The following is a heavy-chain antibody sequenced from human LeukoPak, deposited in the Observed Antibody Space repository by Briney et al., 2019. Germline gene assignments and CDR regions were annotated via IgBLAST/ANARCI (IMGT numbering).Heavy chain of an antibody. D-gene: IGHD3-9*01. CDR3: TRDLMDYDVSAGLHHYYMDV. V-gene: IGHV3-74*01. CDR2: INNDGSNT. Sequence: GGSLRLSCAASGFTFSTYWMHWVRQAPGKGLVWVSRINNDGSNTGYADSVKGRFTISRDNAKNTLYLQMNTLRVEDTAVYYCTRDLMDYDVSAGLHHYYMDVWGQGTTVTVSS. J-gene: IGHJ6*02. CDR1: GFTFSTYW.